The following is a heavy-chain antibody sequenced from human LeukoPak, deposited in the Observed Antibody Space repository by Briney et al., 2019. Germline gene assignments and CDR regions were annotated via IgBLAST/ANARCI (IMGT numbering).Heavy chain of an antibody. CDR2: INHSGST. V-gene: IGHV4-34*01. CDR1: GGSFSGYY. D-gene: IGHD2-2*01. CDR3: ARSTPCSSTSCHQAWVDY. Sequence: SETLSLTCAVYGGSFSGYYWSWTRQPPGKGLEWIGEINHSGSTNYNPSLKSRVTISVDTSKNQFSLKLSSVTAADTAVYYCARSTPCSSTSCHQAWVDYWGQGTLVTVSS. J-gene: IGHJ4*02.